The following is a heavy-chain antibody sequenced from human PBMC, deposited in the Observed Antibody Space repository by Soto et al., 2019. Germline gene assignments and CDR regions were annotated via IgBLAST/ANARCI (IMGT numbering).Heavy chain of an antibody. V-gene: IGHV1-18*04. CDR3: ARAPIVGATGGVLGY. Sequence: QVQLVQSGAEVKKPGASVKVSCKASGYTFTSYGISWVRQAPGQGLEWMGWISAYNGNTNYAQKLQGRVNMTTDTSTRTAYMELRSLRSDDTAVYYCARAPIVGATGGVLGYWGQGTLVTVSS. J-gene: IGHJ4*02. CDR2: ISAYNGNT. D-gene: IGHD1-26*01. CDR1: GYTFTSYG.